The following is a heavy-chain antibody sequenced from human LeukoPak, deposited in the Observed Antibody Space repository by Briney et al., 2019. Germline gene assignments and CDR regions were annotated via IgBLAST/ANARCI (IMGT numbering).Heavy chain of an antibody. Sequence: PGGFPRTSLAASGITFRRNGINWCPQGPGKGRGWVSYIAHHGSNKYHADSVKGRFTISRDNSKRTLYLQMNSLRADDTAVYYCAKDGSWSCTDWGQGTLVTVSS. V-gene: IGHV3-30*02. CDR1: GITFRRNG. D-gene: IGHD2-8*02. CDR2: IAHHGSNK. J-gene: IGHJ4*02. CDR3: AKDGSWSCTD.